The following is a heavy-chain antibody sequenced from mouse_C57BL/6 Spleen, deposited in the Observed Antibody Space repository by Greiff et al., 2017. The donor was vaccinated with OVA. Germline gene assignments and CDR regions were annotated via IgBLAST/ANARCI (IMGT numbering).Heavy chain of an antibody. J-gene: IGHJ2*01. CDR2: IYYSGTI. CDR1: GISITTGNYR. Sequence: DVQLQESGPGLVKPSQTVFLTCTVTGISITTGNYRWSWIRQFPGNKLEWIGYIYYSGTITYNPSLTSRTTITRDTPKNQFFLEMNSLTAEDTATYYCARGGMDGYDYFDYWGQGTTLTVSS. CDR3: ARGGMDGYDYFDY. V-gene: IGHV3-5*01. D-gene: IGHD2-2*01.